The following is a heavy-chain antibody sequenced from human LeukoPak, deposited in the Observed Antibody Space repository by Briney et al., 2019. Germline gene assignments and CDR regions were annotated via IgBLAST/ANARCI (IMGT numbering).Heavy chain of an antibody. CDR3: ARDCITMVRGVIITSYWFDP. J-gene: IGHJ5*02. D-gene: IGHD3-10*01. CDR2: INPSSGGT. Sequence: ASVKVSCKASGYTFTGYYIHWVRQAPGQGLEWMGRINPSSGGTNYAQKFQGRVTMTRDTSISTAYMELSRLRSDGTAVYYCARDCITMVRGVIITSYWFDPWGQGTLVTVSS. CDR1: GYTFTGYY. V-gene: IGHV1-2*06.